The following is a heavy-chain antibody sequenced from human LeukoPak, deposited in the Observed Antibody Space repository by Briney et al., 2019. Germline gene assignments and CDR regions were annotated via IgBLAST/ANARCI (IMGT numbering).Heavy chain of an antibody. Sequence: ASVKVSCKASGYTFTSYHIDWVRQAPGQGPEWMGWMNAESGHTGYAQNLEGRVTMTGDTSTNTAYMELRSLRSEDTAVYFCARGMFDNSGHYYYFYYALDVWGQGTTVTVSS. CDR2: MNAESGHT. V-gene: IGHV1-8*01. CDR1: GYTFTSYH. D-gene: IGHD3-22*01. J-gene: IGHJ6*02. CDR3: ARGMFDNSGHYYYFYYALDV.